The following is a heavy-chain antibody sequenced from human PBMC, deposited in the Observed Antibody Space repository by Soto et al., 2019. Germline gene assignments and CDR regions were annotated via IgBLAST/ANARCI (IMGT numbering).Heavy chain of an antibody. J-gene: IGHJ3*02. D-gene: IGHD1-26*01. Sequence: EVQLVESGGGLVQPGGSLRLSCVASGFTFSSYEMNWVRLAPGKGLEWVSYISGSGTTIYYADSVKGRFTISRDNARNSLYLQMNSLGAEDTAFYYCAREREDAFDIWGQGTMVTVSS. CDR1: GFTFSSYE. CDR3: AREREDAFDI. CDR2: ISGSGTTI. V-gene: IGHV3-48*03.